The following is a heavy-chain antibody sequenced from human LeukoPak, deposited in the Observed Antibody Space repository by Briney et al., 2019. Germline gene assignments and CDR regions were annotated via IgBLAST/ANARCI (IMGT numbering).Heavy chain of an antibody. Sequence: SGNVSCKASGGTFSSYAISWVRQAPGPGLGWMGGIIPIFCTANYAQKFQGRVTITADESTSTAYMELSSLRSEDTAVYYCASPWEEGYCSGGSCYSFDYWGQGTLVTVSS. J-gene: IGHJ4*02. D-gene: IGHD2-15*01. CDR1: GGTFSSYA. V-gene: IGHV1-69*13. CDR3: ASPWEEGYCSGGSCYSFDY. CDR2: IIPIFCTA.